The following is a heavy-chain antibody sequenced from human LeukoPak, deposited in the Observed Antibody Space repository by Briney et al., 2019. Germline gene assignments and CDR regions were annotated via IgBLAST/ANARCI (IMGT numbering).Heavy chain of an antibody. CDR2: IYYSGST. CDR1: GGSISSGGYY. Sequence: PSETLSLTCTVSGGSISSGGYYWSWIRQHPGKGLEWIGYIYYSGSTYYNPSLKSRVTISVDTSKNQFSLKLSSVTAADTAVYYCARWLIRTNYYYYGMDVWGQGXTVTVSS. D-gene: IGHD2-8*01. V-gene: IGHV4-31*03. CDR3: ARWLIRTNYYYYGMDV. J-gene: IGHJ6*02.